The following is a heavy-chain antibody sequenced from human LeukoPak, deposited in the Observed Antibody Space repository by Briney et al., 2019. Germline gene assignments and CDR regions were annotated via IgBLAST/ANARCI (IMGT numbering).Heavy chain of an antibody. V-gene: IGHV4-59*04. CDR1: GGSISSYY. J-gene: IGHJ4*02. CDR3: ARGYYDSSGYPYFDY. CDR2: IYYSGST. D-gene: IGHD3-22*01. Sequence: SETLSLTCTVPGGSISSYYWSWIRQPPGKGLEWIGYIYYSGSTYYNPSLKSRVTISVDTSKNQFSLKLSSVTAADTAVYYCARGYYDSSGYPYFDYWGQGTLVTVSS.